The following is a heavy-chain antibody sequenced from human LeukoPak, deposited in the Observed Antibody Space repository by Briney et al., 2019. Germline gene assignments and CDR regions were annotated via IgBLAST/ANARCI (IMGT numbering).Heavy chain of an antibody. J-gene: IGHJ5*02. CDR2: INHSGST. CDR3: ARGSSSSWYDGLWFDP. Sequence: SETLSLTCAVYGGSFSGYYWSWIRQPPGKGLEWIGEINHSGSTNYNPSLKSRVTISVDTPKNQFSLKLSSVTAADTAVYYCARGSSSSWYDGLWFDPWGQGTLVTVSS. V-gene: IGHV4-34*01. D-gene: IGHD6-13*01. CDR1: GGSFSGYY.